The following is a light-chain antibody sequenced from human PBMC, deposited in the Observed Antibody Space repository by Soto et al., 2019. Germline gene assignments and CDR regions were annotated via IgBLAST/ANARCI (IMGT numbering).Light chain of an antibody. V-gene: IGKV3-15*01. CDR3: QQYNNWLGT. J-gene: IGKJ1*01. CDR1: QSVSSN. Sequence: EIVMTQSPATLSVSPGERATLSCRASQSVSSNLAWYQQKPGQAPRLLIYRASTRATGIPARFSGSGSGTEFTLTISSLQSEDVAVYYCQQYNNWLGTFGQGTKVEIK. CDR2: RAS.